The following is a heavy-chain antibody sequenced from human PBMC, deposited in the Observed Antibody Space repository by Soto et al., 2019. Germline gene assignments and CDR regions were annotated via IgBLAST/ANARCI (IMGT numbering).Heavy chain of an antibody. CDR3: ARDFAVRGSLLGSLREYYYYYGMDV. D-gene: IGHD3-10*01. J-gene: IGHJ6*02. CDR1: VGSIGSPF. Sequence: SETLSLTRTVSVGSIGSPFWGCIRPPPKYALTWFGYIYYSGSTNYNPSLKSRVTISVDTSKNQFSLKLSSVTAADTAVYYCARDFAVRGSLLGSLREYYYYYGMDVWGQGTTVT. CDR2: IYYSGST. V-gene: IGHV4-59*11.